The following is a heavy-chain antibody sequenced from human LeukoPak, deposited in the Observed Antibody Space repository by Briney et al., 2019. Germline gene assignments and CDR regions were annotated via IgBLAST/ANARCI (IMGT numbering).Heavy chain of an antibody. CDR1: GFTFSSHW. CDR2: ISYVGSNK. Sequence: PGGSLRLSCAASGFTFSSHWMHWVRQAPGKGLEWVAIISYVGSNKYYADSVKGRFTISRDNSKNTLYLQMSSLRAEDTAVYYCARDRSSVPVYYYGMDVWGQGTTVTVSS. D-gene: IGHD2-8*01. CDR3: ARDRSSVPVYYYGMDV. J-gene: IGHJ6*02. V-gene: IGHV3-30*03.